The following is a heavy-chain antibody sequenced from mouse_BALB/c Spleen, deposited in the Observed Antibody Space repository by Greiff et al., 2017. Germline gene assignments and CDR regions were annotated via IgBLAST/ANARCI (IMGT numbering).Heavy chain of an antibody. V-gene: IGHV1-20*02. J-gene: IGHJ2*01. Sequence: VQLQQSGPELVKPGASVKISCKASGYSFTGYFMNWVMQSHGKSLEWIGRINPYNGDTFYNQKFKGKATLTVDKSSSTAHMELRSLASEDSAVYYCARYYGYDFDYWGQGTTLTVSS. D-gene: IGHD2-14*01. CDR3: ARYYGYDFDY. CDR1: GYSFTGYF. CDR2: INPYNGDT.